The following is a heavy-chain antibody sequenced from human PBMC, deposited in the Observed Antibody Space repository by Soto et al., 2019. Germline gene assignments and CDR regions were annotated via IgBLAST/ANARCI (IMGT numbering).Heavy chain of an antibody. J-gene: IGHJ6*03. D-gene: IGHD6-6*01. CDR2: IWDDGSNK. CDR1: GFTFSSYG. V-gene: IGHV3-33*01. CDR3: ATGAARPDYYYYYYMDV. Sequence: PGGSLRLSCAASGFTFSSYGMHWVRQAPGKGREWVAVIWDDGSNKYYADSVKGRFTISRDNAKNTLYLHMNSLRAEDTAVYYCATGAARPDYYYYYYMDVWGKGTTVTVSS.